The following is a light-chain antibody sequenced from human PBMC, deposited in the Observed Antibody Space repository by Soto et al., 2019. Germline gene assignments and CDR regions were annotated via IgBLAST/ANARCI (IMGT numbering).Light chain of an antibody. CDR3: HQAANIAPLT. V-gene: IGKV1-12*01. Sequence: DIQMTQSPSSVSAFAGDRVTITCRASQDIGNCLVWYQQKPGKAPKLLISGGNFQSGVPSTFSGSGSCTDFTLPINSLQHEEFATYYYHQAANIAPLTFGGGTKVEIK. CDR1: QDIGNC. CDR2: GG. J-gene: IGKJ4*01.